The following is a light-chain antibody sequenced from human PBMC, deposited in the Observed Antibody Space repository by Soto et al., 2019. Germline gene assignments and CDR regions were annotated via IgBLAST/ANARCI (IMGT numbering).Light chain of an antibody. V-gene: IGLV1-44*01. Sequence: QSVLTQPPSASGTPGQTIAISCSGGSSNIGSHTVNWYQQLPGTAPRLRIYSNTQRPSGVPDRFSGSKSGTSASLAISGLQSEYEGDYYCAAWDDSLNGVVFGGGTKVTVL. CDR2: SNT. J-gene: IGLJ2*01. CDR1: SSNIGSHT. CDR3: AAWDDSLNGVV.